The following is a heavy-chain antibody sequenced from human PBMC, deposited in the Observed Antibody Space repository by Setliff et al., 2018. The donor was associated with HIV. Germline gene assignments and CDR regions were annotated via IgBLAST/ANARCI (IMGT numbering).Heavy chain of an antibody. CDR1: GGSITNYAYY. CDR3: ARQPVPGGVVVPGDDWVDP. J-gene: IGHJ5*02. Sequence: PSETLSLTCTVSGGSITNYAYYWAWIRQSPGKGLEWLGNIFHTGFAHYNPSFRSRVTMSVDTSKNQFSLKVTSVTAADTAVYYCARQPVPGGVVVPGDDWVDPWGQGTLVTVSS. D-gene: IGHD2-2*01. V-gene: IGHV4-39*01. CDR2: IFHTGFA.